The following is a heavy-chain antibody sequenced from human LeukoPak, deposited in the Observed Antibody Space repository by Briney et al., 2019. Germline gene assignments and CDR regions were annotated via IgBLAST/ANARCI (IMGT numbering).Heavy chain of an antibody. V-gene: IGHV1-2*02. CDR3: AREIWYYSQ. D-gene: IGHD6-13*01. CDR1: GYTFTDNY. Sequence: ASVKVSCKASGYTFTDNYVHWVRQVPGQGLEWMGWIYPNNGGTNYAQEFQGRVTMTRDTSISTAYLDLSGLRSDDTAVYFCAREIWYYSQWGQGTLVNVSS. CDR2: IYPNNGGT. J-gene: IGHJ4*02.